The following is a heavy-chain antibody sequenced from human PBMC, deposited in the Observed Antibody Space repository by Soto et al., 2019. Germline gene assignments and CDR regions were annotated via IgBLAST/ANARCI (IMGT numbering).Heavy chain of an antibody. J-gene: IGHJ4*02. D-gene: IGHD2-21*02. CDR1: GGSFSGYY. V-gene: IGHV4-34*01. CDR2: INHSGST. Sequence: SETLSLTCAVYGGSFSGYYWSWIRQPPGKGLEWIGEINHSGSTNYNPSLKSRVTISVDTSKNQFSLKLSSVTAADTAVYYCARGRKHIVVVTATYFDYWGQGTLVTVSS. CDR3: ARGRKHIVVVTATYFDY.